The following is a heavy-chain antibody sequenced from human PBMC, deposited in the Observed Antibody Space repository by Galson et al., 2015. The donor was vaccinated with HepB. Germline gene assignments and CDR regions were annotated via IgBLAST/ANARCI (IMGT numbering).Heavy chain of an antibody. J-gene: IGHJ4*02. CDR1: GFTFSTYW. Sequence: SLRLSCAASGFTFSTYWMHWVRQAPGKGLVWVSRISSDGSITTYADSVKGRFTISRDNAKNTLYLQMNSLRAEDTAVYSCAREYSSGWDRLDYWGQGTLVTVSS. V-gene: IGHV3-74*01. CDR3: AREYSSGWDRLDY. CDR2: ISSDGSIT. D-gene: IGHD6-19*01.